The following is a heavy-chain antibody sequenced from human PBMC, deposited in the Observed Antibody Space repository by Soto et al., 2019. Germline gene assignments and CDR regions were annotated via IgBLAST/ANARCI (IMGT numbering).Heavy chain of an antibody. J-gene: IGHJ6*03. Sequence: PGGSLRLSCAASGFTFSNYAMNWVRQAPGKGLEWVSAISGSGGSTFYAESVKGRFIISRDNSKNKLYLRMNSLRAEDTAVYYCAKGLNFYYYYMAVWGQGTTVTVSS. CDR3: AKGLNFYYYYMAV. V-gene: IGHV3-23*01. D-gene: IGHD2-21*02. CDR2: ISGSGGST. CDR1: GFTFSNYA.